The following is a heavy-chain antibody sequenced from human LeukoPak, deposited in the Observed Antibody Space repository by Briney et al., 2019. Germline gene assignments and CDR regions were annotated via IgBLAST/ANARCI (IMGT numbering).Heavy chain of an antibody. CDR1: GFTFSSYA. D-gene: IGHD1-26*01. CDR3: ARAGEGGPRSFFDI. Sequence: PGGSLRLSCAASGFTFSSYAMHWVRQAPGKGLEYVSAISSNGGSTYYANSVKGRFTISRDNSKNTLSLQMGSLRAEDMAVYYCARAGEGGPRSFFDIWGQGTMVTV. CDR2: ISSNGGST. J-gene: IGHJ3*02. V-gene: IGHV3-64*01.